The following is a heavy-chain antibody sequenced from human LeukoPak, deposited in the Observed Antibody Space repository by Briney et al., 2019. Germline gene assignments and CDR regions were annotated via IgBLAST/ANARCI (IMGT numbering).Heavy chain of an antibody. D-gene: IGHD2-2*01. CDR2: IIPIFGTA. J-gene: IGHJ6*03. V-gene: IGHV1-69*13. CDR3: ARGSVVVPAARGGYYYYYMDV. CDR1: GGTFSSYA. Sequence: ASVKVSCKASGGTFSSYAISWVRQAPGQGLEWMGGIIPIFGTANYAQKFQGRVTITADESTSTAYMELSSLRSEDTAVYYCARGSVVVPAARGGYYYYYMDVWGKGTTVTVSS.